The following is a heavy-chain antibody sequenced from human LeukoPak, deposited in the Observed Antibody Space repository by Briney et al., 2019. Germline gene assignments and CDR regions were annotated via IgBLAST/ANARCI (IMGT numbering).Heavy chain of an antibody. J-gene: IGHJ4*02. CDR3: ARGGGYSSGPHY. Sequence: SETLSLTCTVSGGSISSSSYYWGWIRQPPGKGLEWIGSIYYSGSTYYNPSLKSRVTISVDTSKNQFSLKLSSVTAADTAVYYCARGGGYSSGPHYWGQGTLVTVSS. V-gene: IGHV4-39*01. D-gene: IGHD6-19*01. CDR1: GGSISSSSYY. CDR2: IYYSGST.